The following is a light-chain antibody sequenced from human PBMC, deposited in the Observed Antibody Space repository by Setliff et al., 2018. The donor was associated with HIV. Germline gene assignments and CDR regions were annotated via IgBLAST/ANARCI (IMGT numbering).Light chain of an antibody. Sequence: QSALTQPASVSGSPGQSITISCTGTSSDVGGYSYVSWYQQHPGKAHKLIIYEVRNRPSGVANRFSGPKSGNTASLTISGLQAEDEADYYCSSYAVTNTLPFGTGTKVTVL. J-gene: IGLJ1*01. V-gene: IGLV2-14*01. CDR3: SSYAVTNTLP. CDR1: SSDVGGYSY. CDR2: EVR.